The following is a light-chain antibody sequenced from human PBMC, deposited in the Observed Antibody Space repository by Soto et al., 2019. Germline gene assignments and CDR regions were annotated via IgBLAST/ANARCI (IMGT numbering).Light chain of an antibody. J-gene: IGKJ1*01. CDR1: HSVSSSY. CDR2: GAS. V-gene: IGKV3-20*01. CDR3: NEYGSLQT. Sequence: ELVLTQSPGTLSLSPGERATLSCRVSHSVSSSYLAWYQQKPGQAPRLLIYGASRRATGIPERFRGRGTVTKFALPICGVERAAFAVYLCNEYGSLQTFGEGTKVDIK.